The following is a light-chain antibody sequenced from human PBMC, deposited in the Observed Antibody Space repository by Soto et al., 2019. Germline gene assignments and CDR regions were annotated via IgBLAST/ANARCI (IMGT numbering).Light chain of an antibody. J-gene: IGKJ1*01. CDR1: QSVSTL. CDR2: AAS. Sequence: FQITQSPSTLSASLGERVTITCRASQSVSTLLALYQQKPGGAPKLLIYAASTLESGVPSWFCGSGSGTEFTLTISSLLPDDFAAYYCQQYNRYSPWAFGQGTKV. V-gene: IGKV1-5*03. CDR3: QQYNRYSPWA.